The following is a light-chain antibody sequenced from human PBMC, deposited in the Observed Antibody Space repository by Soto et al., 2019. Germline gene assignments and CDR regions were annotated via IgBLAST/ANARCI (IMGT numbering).Light chain of an antibody. J-gene: IGKJ2*01. Sequence: EIVLTQSPATLSLSPGKRATLSCRASQSVSSYLAWYQQKPGQAPRLLIYDASNRATGIPARFSGSGSGTDFTLTISSLEPEDFAVYYCQQRSNWPLTFGQGTKLEIK. CDR3: QQRSNWPLT. CDR1: QSVSSY. V-gene: IGKV3-11*01. CDR2: DAS.